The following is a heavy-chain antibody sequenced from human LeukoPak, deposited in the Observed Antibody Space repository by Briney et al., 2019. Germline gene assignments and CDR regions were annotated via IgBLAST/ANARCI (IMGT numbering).Heavy chain of an antibody. J-gene: IGHJ4*02. CDR2: TSAYNGNT. CDR3: ARTQAILEWLSN. Sequence: ASVKVSCKASGYTFTSYGISWVRQAPGQGLEWMGWTSAYNGNTNYAQKLQGRVTMTTDTSTSTAYMELRSLRSDDTAVYYCARTQAILEWLSNWGQGTLVTVSS. V-gene: IGHV1-18*01. D-gene: IGHD3-3*01. CDR1: GYTFTSYG.